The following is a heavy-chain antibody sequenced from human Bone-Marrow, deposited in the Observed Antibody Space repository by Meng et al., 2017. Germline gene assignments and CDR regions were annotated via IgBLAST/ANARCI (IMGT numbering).Heavy chain of an antibody. D-gene: IGHD2-15*01. J-gene: IGHJ4*02. Sequence: GGSLRLSCSASGFTFSDHYMDWVRQAPGKGLEWIGRTRNKANSYTTEYAASVKSRFTISRDDSTNSLYLQMNSLKTEDTAVYYCARVSSAANVFDYWGQGTVVTVSS. V-gene: IGHV3-72*01. CDR2: TRNKANSYTT. CDR3: ARVSSAANVFDY. CDR1: GFTFSDHY.